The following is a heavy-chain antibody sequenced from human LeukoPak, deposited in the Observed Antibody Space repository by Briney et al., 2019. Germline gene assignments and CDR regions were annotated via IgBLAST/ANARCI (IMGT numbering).Heavy chain of an antibody. Sequence: SETLSLTCTVSGGSISSYYWSWIRQPAGKGLEWIGRIYTSGSTNYNPSLKSRVTMSVDTSKNQFSLKLSSVTAADTAVYYCAREPGDYYDSSGYADYWGQGTLVTVSS. D-gene: IGHD3-22*01. CDR3: AREPGDYYDSSGYADY. J-gene: IGHJ4*02. CDR1: GGSISSYY. V-gene: IGHV4-4*07. CDR2: IYTSGST.